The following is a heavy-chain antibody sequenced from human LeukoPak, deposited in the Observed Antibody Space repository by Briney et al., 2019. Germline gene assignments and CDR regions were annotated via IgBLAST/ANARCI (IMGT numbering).Heavy chain of an antibody. Sequence: SETLSLTCTVSGISISSSSYSWGWLRQPPGKGLEWIGSVSTYYNPSLKSRVTTSADTSKNQFSLKLSSVTAADTAVYYCARHIRRQWLSEFDYWGQGTLVTVSS. CDR1: GISISSSSYS. J-gene: IGHJ4*02. V-gene: IGHV4-39*01. CDR3: ARHIRRQWLSEFDY. D-gene: IGHD6-19*01. CDR2: VST.